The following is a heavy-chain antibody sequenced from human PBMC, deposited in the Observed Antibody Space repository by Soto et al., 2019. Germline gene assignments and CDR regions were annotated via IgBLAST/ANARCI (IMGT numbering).Heavy chain of an antibody. CDR3: ARAPSYYPYYLDY. CDR1: GFTFSDYY. J-gene: IGHJ4*02. V-gene: IGHV3-11*06. Sequence: QVQLVESGGGLVKPGGSLRLSCAASGFTFSDYYMIWIRQAPGKGLEWVSYISSSSSYTNYADSVKGRFTISRDNAKNSLYLQMNSLRDEDTAVYYCARAPSYYPYYLDYWGQGTLVTVSS. CDR2: ISSSSSYT. D-gene: IGHD1-26*01.